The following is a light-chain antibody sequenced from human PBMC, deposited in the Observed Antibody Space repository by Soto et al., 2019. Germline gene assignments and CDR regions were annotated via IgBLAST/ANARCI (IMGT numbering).Light chain of an antibody. J-gene: IGKJ5*01. CDR1: QDISNY. Sequence: DIQVSQSPSSLSGSVGDRVTLACPGRQDISNYLHWYQQKPGKAPKLLIYDASNLETGVLSRFSGSGSGTDFTFTISSLQPEDIATYYCQQYDNFPRAINFGQGTRLEIK. V-gene: IGKV1-33*01. CDR3: QQYDNFPRAIN. CDR2: DAS.